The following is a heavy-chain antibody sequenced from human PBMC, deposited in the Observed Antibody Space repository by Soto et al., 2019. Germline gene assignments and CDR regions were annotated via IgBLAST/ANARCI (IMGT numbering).Heavy chain of an antibody. CDR2: ISYDGSNK. D-gene: IGHD3-22*01. Sequence: PGGSLRLSCAASGFTFSSYGMHWVRQAPGKGLEWVAVISYDGSNKYYEDSVKGRFTISRDNSKNTLYLQMNSLRAEDTAVYYCAKDLTMIVVADAMYGMDVWGQGATVTVSS. J-gene: IGHJ6*02. CDR3: AKDLTMIVVADAMYGMDV. V-gene: IGHV3-30*18. CDR1: GFTFSSYG.